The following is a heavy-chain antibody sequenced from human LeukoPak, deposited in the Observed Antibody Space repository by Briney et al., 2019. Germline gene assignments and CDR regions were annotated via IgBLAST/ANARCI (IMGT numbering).Heavy chain of an antibody. D-gene: IGHD3-3*01. CDR1: GGSISSSGYY. CDR2: IYYSGDT. Sequence: KASETLSLTCVVSGGSISSSGYYWSWIRQHSGKGLEWIGHIYYSGDTYYNPSLKSRVTISVDTSKNQFSLKLTSVTAADTAVYYCARDAYYDFWSGYYSYYYYMDVWGKGTTVTVSS. V-gene: IGHV4-31*11. J-gene: IGHJ6*03. CDR3: ARDAYYDFWSGYYSYYYYMDV.